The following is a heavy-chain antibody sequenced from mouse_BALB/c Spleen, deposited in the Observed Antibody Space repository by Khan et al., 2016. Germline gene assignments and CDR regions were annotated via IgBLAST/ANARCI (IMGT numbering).Heavy chain of an antibody. J-gene: IGHJ3*01. V-gene: IGHV14-3*02. CDR3: ARSSWEWFAY. CDR2: IDPANGNT. D-gene: IGHD4-1*01. CDR1: AFNIKDTY. Sequence: VRLQQSGAELVKPGASVKLSCTASAFNIKDTYMHWVKQRPEQGLEWIGRIDPANGNTKYDPKFQGKATITADTSSNTAYLQLSSLTSEDTAVYYCARSSWEWFAYWGQGTLVTVSA.